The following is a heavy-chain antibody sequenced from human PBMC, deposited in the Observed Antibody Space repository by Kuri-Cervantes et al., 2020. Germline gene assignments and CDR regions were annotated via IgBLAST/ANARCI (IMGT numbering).Heavy chain of an antibody. CDR1: GFTFDDYA. Sequence: GGSLRLSCAASGFTFDDYAMHWVRQAPGKGLEWVSSISSSSSYIYYADSVKGRFTISRDNAKNSLYLQMNSLRAEDTAVYYCARDRDYGDYHYYYGMDVWGQGTTVTVSS. V-gene: IGHV3-21*01. D-gene: IGHD4-17*01. J-gene: IGHJ6*02. CDR3: ARDRDYGDYHYYYGMDV. CDR2: ISSSSSYI.